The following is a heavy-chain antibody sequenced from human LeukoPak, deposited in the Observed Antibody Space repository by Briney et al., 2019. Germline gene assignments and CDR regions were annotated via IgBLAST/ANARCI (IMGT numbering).Heavy chain of an antibody. V-gene: IGHV4-4*07. D-gene: IGHD6-13*01. CDR3: ARGTNSWVNGWFDP. Sequence: SDTLSHTRSVSGGSISGYYWSWIRQPARKELGGVGRIFISGSTAYIPSLQRRATLYLGTSKNIFSLSLGSVTAADTAFYYCARGTNSWVNGWFDPWGRGTLVTVSS. CDR2: IFISGST. J-gene: IGHJ5*02. CDR1: GGSISGYY.